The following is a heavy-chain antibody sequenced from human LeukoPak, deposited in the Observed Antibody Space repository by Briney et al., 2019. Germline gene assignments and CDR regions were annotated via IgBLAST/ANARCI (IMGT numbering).Heavy chain of an antibody. CDR1: GGSISSYY. J-gene: IGHJ6*03. CDR3: ATGPYYYYMDV. CDR2: IYYSGST. V-gene: IGHV4-59*01. Sequence: SETLSLTCSVSGGSISSYYWSWIRQPPGKGLEWIGYIYYSGSTNYNPSLKSRVTISVDTSKNQSSLKLSSVTAADTAVYYCATGPYYYYMDVWGKGTTVTVSS.